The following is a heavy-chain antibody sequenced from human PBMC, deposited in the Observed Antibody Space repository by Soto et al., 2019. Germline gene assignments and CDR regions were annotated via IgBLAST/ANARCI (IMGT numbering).Heavy chain of an antibody. CDR1: GDTFNSYV. Sequence: QVQLVQSGAEVKRPGSSVKVSCVSSGDTFNSYVISWVRQAPGQGLEWMGGIIPIIGVTHYAQKFQGRVTISALSSTGTAYMELTNLGFEDTALYYCARESLGAKGADHWGQGTLVTVSS. CDR2: IIPIIGVT. V-gene: IGHV1-69*17. CDR3: ARESLGAKGADH. D-gene: IGHD3-16*01. J-gene: IGHJ4*02.